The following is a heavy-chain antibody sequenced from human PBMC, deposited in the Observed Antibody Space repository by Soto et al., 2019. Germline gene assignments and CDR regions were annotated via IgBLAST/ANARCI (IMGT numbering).Heavy chain of an antibody. CDR3: AGTDSSGYYYGAFDS. J-gene: IGHJ3*02. V-gene: IGHV4-61*01. Sequence: TLSQASTVSSGKVTIRSNHSRWIRQPKGKGMDWIVYIYYSGSTNYNPSLKSRVTIAVDTSKNQFSLKLSSVTAAYKAVYYCAGTDSSGYYYGAFDSWGQGTLVT. D-gene: IGHD3-22*01. CDR1: SGKVTIRSNH. CDR2: IYYSGST.